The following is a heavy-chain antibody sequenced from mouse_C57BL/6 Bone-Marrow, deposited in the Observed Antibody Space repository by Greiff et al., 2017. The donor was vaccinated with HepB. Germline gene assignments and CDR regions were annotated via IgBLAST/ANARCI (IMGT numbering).Heavy chain of an antibody. CDR1: GYTFTDYY. Sequence: VQLQQSGPELVKPGASVKISCKASGYTFTDYYMNWVKQSHGKSLEWIGDINPNNGGTSYNQKFKGKATLTVDKSSSTAYMELRSLTSEDSAVYYCARSGRGFAYWGPGTLVTVSA. CDR3: ARSGRGFAY. J-gene: IGHJ3*01. V-gene: IGHV1-26*01. CDR2: INPNNGGT.